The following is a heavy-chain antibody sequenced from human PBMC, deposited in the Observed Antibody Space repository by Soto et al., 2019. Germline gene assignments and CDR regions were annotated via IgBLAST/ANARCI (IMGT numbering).Heavy chain of an antibody. J-gene: IGHJ5*02. CDR3: AKEVDRADRPWGWFDP. CDR1: GFTFDDYA. V-gene: IGHV3-9*01. Sequence: SLRLSCAASGFTFDDYAMHWVRQAPGKGLEWVSGISWNSGSIGYADSVKGRFTISRDNAKNSLYLQMNSLRAEDTALYYCAKEVDRADRPWGWFDPWGQGTLVTVSS. D-gene: IGHD6-6*01. CDR2: ISWNSGSI.